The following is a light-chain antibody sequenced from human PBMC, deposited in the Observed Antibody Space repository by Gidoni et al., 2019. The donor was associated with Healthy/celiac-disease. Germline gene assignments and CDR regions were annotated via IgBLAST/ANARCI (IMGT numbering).Light chain of an antibody. V-gene: IGLV1-40*01. CDR1: SSTIGAGYD. J-gene: IGLJ3*02. CDR3: QSYDSSLSEV. Sequence: QSVLTQPPPVSGAPGQGVHISCTGSSSTIGAGYDVHWYQQLPGTAPNLLLYGNSNRPSGVPDRFSGSNSGTSASLAITGLQAEDEADYYCQSYDSSLSEVFGGGTKLTVL. CDR2: GNS.